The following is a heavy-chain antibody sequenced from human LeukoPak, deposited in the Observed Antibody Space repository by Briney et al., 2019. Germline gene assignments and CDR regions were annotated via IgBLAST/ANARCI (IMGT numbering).Heavy chain of an antibody. CDR2: ISAYNGNT. D-gene: IGHD2-2*01. CDR3: AREDLVPAALGGAFDI. J-gene: IGHJ3*02. Sequence: ASVKVSCKASGYTFTSYGISWVRQAPGQGLEWMGWISAYNGNTNYAQKLQGRVTMTTDTSTSTAYMELRSLRSDDTAVYYCAREDLVPAALGGAFDIWGQGTMVTVSS. CDR1: GYTFTSYG. V-gene: IGHV1-18*01.